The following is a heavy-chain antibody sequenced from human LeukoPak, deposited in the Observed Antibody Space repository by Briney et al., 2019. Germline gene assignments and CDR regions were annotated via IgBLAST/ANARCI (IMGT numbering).Heavy chain of an antibody. J-gene: IGHJ4*02. Sequence: GGSLRLSCAASGFTFDDYGMSWVRQAPGKGLEWVSGINCNGGSTGHADSVRGRFTISRDNAKNSLYLQMNSLRAEDTALYYCARDGYGYSYDYWGQGTLVTVS. CDR1: GFTFDDYG. D-gene: IGHD5-18*01. CDR2: INCNGGST. CDR3: ARDGYGYSYDY. V-gene: IGHV3-20*04.